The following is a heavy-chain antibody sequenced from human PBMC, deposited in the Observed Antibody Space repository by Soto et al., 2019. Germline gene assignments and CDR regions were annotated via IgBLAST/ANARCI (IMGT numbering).Heavy chain of an antibody. J-gene: IGHJ4*02. CDR3: TTAEGPNVAYFFDS. D-gene: IGHD3-10*01. V-gene: IGHV3-49*04. Sequence: GGSLRLACRVSGFTFENYAISWVRQAPGKGLEWVGLIRNQSYSGAREYAASFKGRFTVSRDDSKNIAYLQMSSLKSEDSAVYYCTTAEGPNVAYFFDSWGQGTLVTVSS. CDR2: IRNQSYSGAR. CDR1: GFTFENYA.